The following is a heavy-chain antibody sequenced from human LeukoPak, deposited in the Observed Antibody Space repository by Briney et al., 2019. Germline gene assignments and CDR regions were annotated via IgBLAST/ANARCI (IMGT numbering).Heavy chain of an antibody. J-gene: IGHJ4*02. Sequence: ASVKVSCKASGYTFSSYYVHWVRQAPGQGLEWMGMIIPSDGFTSYAQKFQGRVTMTRDMSTSTVYMELSSLRSDDTAVYYCARVQYPLTPGYFDYWGQGTLVTVSS. CDR3: ARVQYPLTPGYFDY. CDR2: IIPSDGFT. V-gene: IGHV1-46*01. CDR1: GYTFSSYY. D-gene: IGHD2-2*01.